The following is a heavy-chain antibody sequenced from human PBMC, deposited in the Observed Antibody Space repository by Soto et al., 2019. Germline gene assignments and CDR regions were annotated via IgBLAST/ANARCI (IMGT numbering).Heavy chain of an antibody. CDR1: GGSISSYY. CDR3: ARGWVGFLFDY. CDR2: IYYSGST. V-gene: IGHV4-59*01. Sequence: QVQLQESGPGLVKPSETLSLTCTVSGGSISSYYWSWIRQPPGKGLEWIGYIYYSGSTNYNPSLKSRVTISVDTSKNQFSLKLSTVTAADTAVYYCARGWVGFLFDYWGQGTLVTVSS. D-gene: IGHD1-26*01. J-gene: IGHJ4*02.